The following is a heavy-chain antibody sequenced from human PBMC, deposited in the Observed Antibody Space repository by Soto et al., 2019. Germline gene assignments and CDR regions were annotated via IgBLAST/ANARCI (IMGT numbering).Heavy chain of an antibody. CDR2: INHSGIT. Sequence: SETLSLTCAVYGGSFSGYYLSWSRQPPGKGLEWIGEINHSGITNYNPSLKSRVTISVDTSKNQFSLKLSSVTAADTAASYCARGTDIVVVPAAIGGAFDIWGQGTMVTV. CDR3: ARGTDIVVVPAAIGGAFDI. CDR1: GGSFSGYY. V-gene: IGHV4-34*01. D-gene: IGHD2-2*02. J-gene: IGHJ3*02.